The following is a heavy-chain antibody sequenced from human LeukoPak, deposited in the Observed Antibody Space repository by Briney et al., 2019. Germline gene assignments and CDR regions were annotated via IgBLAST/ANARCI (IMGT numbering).Heavy chain of an antibody. D-gene: IGHD2-15*01. V-gene: IGHV3-30*02. CDR2: IRYDGSNK. Sequence: GGSLRLSCAASGFTFSSYGMHWVRQAPGKGLEWVAFIRYDGSNKYYADSVKGRFTISRDNSKNTLYLQMNSLRAEDTAVYYCALDGYCSGGSCYPGLDYWGQGTLVTVSS. J-gene: IGHJ4*02. CDR1: GFTFSSYG. CDR3: ALDGYCSGGSCYPGLDY.